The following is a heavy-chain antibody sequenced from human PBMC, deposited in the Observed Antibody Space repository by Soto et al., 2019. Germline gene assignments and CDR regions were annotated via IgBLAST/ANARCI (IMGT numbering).Heavy chain of an antibody. CDR3: ASLEPAYYYGMDV. V-gene: IGHV3-33*01. J-gene: IGHJ6*02. CDR1: GFTFSSYG. Sequence: QVQLVESGGGVVQPGRSLRLSCAASGFTFSSYGMHWVRQAPGKGLEWVAVIWYDGSNKYYADSVKGRFTISRDNSKNTLYLQMTSLRAEDTAVYYCASLEPAYYYGMDVWGQGTTVTVSS. CDR2: IWYDGSNK.